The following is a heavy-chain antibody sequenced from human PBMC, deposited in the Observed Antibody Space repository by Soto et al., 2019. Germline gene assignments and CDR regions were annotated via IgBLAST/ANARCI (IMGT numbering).Heavy chain of an antibody. J-gene: IGHJ4*02. CDR2: ISSSSSYI. CDR3: ARDISAGSGWLFDY. CDR1: GFTFSSYS. D-gene: IGHD6-19*01. Sequence: EVQLVESGGGLVKPGGSLRLSCAASGFTFSSYSMNWVRQAPGKGLEWVSSISSSSSYIYYADSVKGRFTISRDNAKNSLYLQKNSLRAEDTAVYYCARDISAGSGWLFDYWGQGTLVTVSS. V-gene: IGHV3-21*01.